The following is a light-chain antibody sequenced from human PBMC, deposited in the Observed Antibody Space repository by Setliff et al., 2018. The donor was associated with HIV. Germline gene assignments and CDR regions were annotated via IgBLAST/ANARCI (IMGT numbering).Light chain of an antibody. CDR2: DVS. J-gene: IGLJ1*01. Sequence: QSALTQPASVSGSPGQSITISCTETSSDVGGYNYVSWYQQHPGKAPKLMIYDVSDRPSGVSNRFSGSKSGNTASLTISGLQAEDEADYYCCSYTSSSTLYVFGTGTKVTVL. CDR3: CSYTSSSTLYV. V-gene: IGLV2-14*03. CDR1: SSDVGGYNY.